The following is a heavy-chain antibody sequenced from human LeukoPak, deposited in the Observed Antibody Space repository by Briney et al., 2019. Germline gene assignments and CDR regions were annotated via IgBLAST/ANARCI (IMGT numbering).Heavy chain of an antibody. Sequence: GGSLRLSCAASGFTFSSYSMNWVRQAPGKGLEWVSSISSSSSYIYYADSVKGRFTISRDNAKNSLYLQMNSLRAEDTAVYYCARSGERKAFDIWGQGTMVTVSS. CDR1: GFTFSSYS. CDR3: ARSGERKAFDI. J-gene: IGHJ3*02. CDR2: ISSSSSYI. V-gene: IGHV3-21*01.